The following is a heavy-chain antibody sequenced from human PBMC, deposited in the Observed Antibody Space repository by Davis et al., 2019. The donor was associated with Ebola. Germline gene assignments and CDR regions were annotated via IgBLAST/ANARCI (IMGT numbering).Heavy chain of an antibody. Sequence: PSETLSLTCTVSGGSISSYYWSWIRQPAGKGLEWIGHIYTSGSTNYNPSLKSRVTISVDTSKNQFSLKLSSVTAADTAVYYCASQTAAAGTGYWGQGTLVTVSS. D-gene: IGHD6-13*01. V-gene: IGHV4-4*07. CDR3: ASQTAAAGTGY. J-gene: IGHJ4*02. CDR1: GGSISSYY. CDR2: IYTSGST.